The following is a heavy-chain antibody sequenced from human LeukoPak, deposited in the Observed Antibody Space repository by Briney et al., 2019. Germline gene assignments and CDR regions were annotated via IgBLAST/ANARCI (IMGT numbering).Heavy chain of an antibody. CDR2: IQYDGNTI. J-gene: IGHJ4*02. Sequence: GSLRLSCVASGFTYSHNGMHWVRQAPGKGLEWVAFIQYDGNTIFYADSVKGRFTISRDNSRNTLYLQMNSLRAEDTAVYYCAREKTNPDYWGQGTLVTVSS. CDR1: GFTYSHNG. V-gene: IGHV3-30*02. CDR3: AREKTNPDY.